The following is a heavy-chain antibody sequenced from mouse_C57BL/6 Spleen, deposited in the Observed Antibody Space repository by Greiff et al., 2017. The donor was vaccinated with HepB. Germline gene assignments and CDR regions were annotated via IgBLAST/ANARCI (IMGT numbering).Heavy chain of an antibody. CDR2: ISGGGGNT. V-gene: IGHV5-9*01. D-gene: IGHD4-1*01. Sequence: DVKLVESGGGLVKPGGSLKLSCAASGFTFSSYTMSWVRQTPEKRLEWVATISGGGGNTYYPDSVKGRFTISRDNAKNTLYLQMSSLRSEDTALYYGARRTGTGWYVDVWGTGTTVTVSS. CDR3: ARRTGTGWYVDV. CDR1: GFTFSSYT. J-gene: IGHJ1*03.